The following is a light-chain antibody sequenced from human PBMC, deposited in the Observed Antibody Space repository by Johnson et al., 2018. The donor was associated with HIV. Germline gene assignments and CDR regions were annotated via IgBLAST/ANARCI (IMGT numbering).Light chain of an antibody. CDR3: GPWDSSRSANV. V-gene: IGLV1-51*02. Sequence: QSVLTQPPSVSAAPGQKVTISCSGSSSNIGNNYVSWYQQLPGTAPKLLVYENIMRPSGIPDRFSGSKSGTSAPLGIAGLQTGDEADYYCGPWDSSRSANVLGTGTKVTVL. J-gene: IGLJ1*01. CDR2: ENI. CDR1: SSNIGNNY.